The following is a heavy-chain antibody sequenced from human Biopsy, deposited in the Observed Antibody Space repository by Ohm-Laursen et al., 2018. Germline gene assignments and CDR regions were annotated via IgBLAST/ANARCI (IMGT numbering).Heavy chain of an antibody. Sequence: SLRLSCAASGFTFSTYSMTWVRQAPGKGPEWVSTISGSDHSRSYADSVKGRFTISRDNFKSTLFLQMNSLRAEDTAVYFCARDLDHYDANADSGDYDYWGQGTLVSVSS. CDR1: GFTFSTYS. CDR2: ISGSDHSR. J-gene: IGHJ4*02. CDR3: ARDLDHYDANADSGDYDY. V-gene: IGHV3-23*01. D-gene: IGHD4/OR15-4a*01.